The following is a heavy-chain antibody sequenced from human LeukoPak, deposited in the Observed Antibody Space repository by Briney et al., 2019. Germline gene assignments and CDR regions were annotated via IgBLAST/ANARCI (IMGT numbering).Heavy chain of an antibody. CDR1: GDSNSKYY. V-gene: IGHV4-59*01. D-gene: IGHD3-3*01. Sequence: SETLSLTCTVSGDSNSKYYWIWIRHAPPKGLEVTGYISGSGNTNHSSYRKSRVSISVAASKKQFFLDLSSVTAADTAVYVCARGRYYDFWSGPYTGGFYYMGVWGKGTTVTVS. CDR2: ISGSGNT. CDR3: ARGRYYDFWSGPYTGGFYYMGV. J-gene: IGHJ6*03.